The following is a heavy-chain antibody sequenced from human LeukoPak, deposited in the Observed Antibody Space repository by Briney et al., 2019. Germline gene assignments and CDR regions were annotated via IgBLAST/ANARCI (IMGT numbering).Heavy chain of an antibody. J-gene: IGHJ4*02. V-gene: IGHV3-23*01. CDR3: AKDSPPAPVTSV. CDR2: ISGSGGNT. CDR1: GFTFSSYW. Sequence: GGSLRLSCAASGFTFSSYWMHWVRQAPGKGLVWDSTISGSGGNTYYADSVKGRFTISRDNSKNTLYLQMNSLRAEDTAVFYCAKDSPPAPVTSVWGQGTLVTVSS. D-gene: IGHD4-17*01.